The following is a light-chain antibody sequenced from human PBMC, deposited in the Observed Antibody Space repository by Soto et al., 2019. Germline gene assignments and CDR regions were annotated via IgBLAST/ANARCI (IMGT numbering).Light chain of an antibody. CDR2: GTS. CDR3: QQYNDWPPLT. J-gene: IGKJ4*01. V-gene: IGKV3-15*01. CDR1: QSVNIN. Sequence: EIVMTHSPATLSVSPGERATLSCRASQSVNINLAWYQQKPGQAPRLLIYGTSTRATGVPARFSGSGSGTEFTLTISNLQSEDFAVYYCQQYNDWPPLTFGGGTKVDIK.